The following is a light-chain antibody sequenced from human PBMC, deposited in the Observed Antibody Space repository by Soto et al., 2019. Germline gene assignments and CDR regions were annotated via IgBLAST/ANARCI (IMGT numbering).Light chain of an antibody. CDR2: EGS. V-gene: IGLV2-23*01. J-gene: IGLJ2*01. CDR1: SSDVGSYNL. Sequence: QSVLTQPASVSGSPGQSITISCTGTSSDVGSYNLVPWYQQHPGKAPKLMIYEGSKRPSGVSNRFSGSKSGNTASLTISGLQAEDEADYYCCSYAGSSTPVVFGGGTKVTVL. CDR3: CSYAGSSTPVV.